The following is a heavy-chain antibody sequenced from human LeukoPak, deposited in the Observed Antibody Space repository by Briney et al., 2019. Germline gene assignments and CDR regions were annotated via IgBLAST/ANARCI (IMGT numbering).Heavy chain of an antibody. CDR1: GYTLTELS. CDR3: ARIVVDYVWGSYRYNPDY. J-gene: IGHJ4*02. CDR2: FDPEDGET. Sequence: ASVKVSCKVSGYTLTELSMHWVRQAPGKGLEWMGGFDPEDGETIYAQKFQGRVTMTEDTSTDTAYMELRSLRSDDTAVYYCARIVVDYVWGSYRYNPDYWGQGTLVTVSS. V-gene: IGHV1-24*01. D-gene: IGHD3-16*02.